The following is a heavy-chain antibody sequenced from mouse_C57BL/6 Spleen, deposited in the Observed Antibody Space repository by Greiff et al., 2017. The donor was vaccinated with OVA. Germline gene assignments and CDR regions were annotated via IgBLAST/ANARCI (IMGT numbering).Heavy chain of an antibody. J-gene: IGHJ2*01. CDR3: ASYDGSSYVKVYFDY. CDR1: GYTFTSYW. CDR2: IDPSDSYT. Sequence: QVQLQQPGAELVRPGTSVKLSCKASGYTFTSYWMHWVKQRPGQGLEWIGVIDPSDSYTNSNQKFKGKATLTVDTSSSTAYIQLSILTSEDSAVYYCASYDGSSYVKVYFDYWGQGTTLTVSS. V-gene: IGHV1-59*01. D-gene: IGHD1-1*01.